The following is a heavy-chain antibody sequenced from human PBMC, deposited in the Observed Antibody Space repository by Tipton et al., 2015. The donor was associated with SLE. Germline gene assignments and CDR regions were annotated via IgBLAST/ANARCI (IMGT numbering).Heavy chain of an antibody. Sequence: SLRLSCAASGFTFSSYGMHWVRQAPGKGLEWVAVISYDGSNKYYADSVKGRFTISRDNSKNTLYLQMNSLRAEDTAVYYCAREPDYYDSSGRGVRAFDIWGQGTMVTVSS. J-gene: IGHJ3*02. D-gene: IGHD3-22*01. CDR1: GFTFSSYG. V-gene: IGHV3-30*03. CDR3: AREPDYYDSSGRGVRAFDI. CDR2: ISYDGSNK.